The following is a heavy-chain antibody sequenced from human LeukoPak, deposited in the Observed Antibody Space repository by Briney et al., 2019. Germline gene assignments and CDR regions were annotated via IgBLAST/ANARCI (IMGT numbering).Heavy chain of an antibody. V-gene: IGHV4-39*07. Sequence: PSETLSLTCTVSGGSITTSDYYWGWIRQPPGKGLEWIGSIYNSGTTFYNPSLKSRLTISLDMSKNQFSLNLTSVTAADTAVYYCGRDPAAVPPGFWGQGTLVTVSS. CDR3: GRDPAAVPPGF. J-gene: IGHJ4*02. CDR1: GGSITTSDYY. CDR2: IYNSGTT. D-gene: IGHD2-2*01.